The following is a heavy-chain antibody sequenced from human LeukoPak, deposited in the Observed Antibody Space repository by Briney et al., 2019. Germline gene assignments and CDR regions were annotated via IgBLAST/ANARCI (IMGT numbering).Heavy chain of an antibody. CDR3: ARDGISRYSSGWYGGMYYYYYYMDV. D-gene: IGHD6-19*01. V-gene: IGHV3-7*01. J-gene: IGHJ6*03. Sequence: GGSLRLSCAASGFTFSSYWMSWVRQAPGKGLEWVANIKQDGSEKYYVDSVKGRFTISRDNAKNSLYLQMNSLRAEDTAVYYCARDGISRYSSGWYGGMYYYYYYMDVWGKGTTVTVSS. CDR2: IKQDGSEK. CDR1: GFTFSSYW.